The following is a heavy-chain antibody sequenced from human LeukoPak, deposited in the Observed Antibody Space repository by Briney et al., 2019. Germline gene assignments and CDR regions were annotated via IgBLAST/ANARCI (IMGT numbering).Heavy chain of an antibody. CDR3: ARVPADNWFDP. J-gene: IGHJ5*02. Sequence: SETLSLTCTVSGGSISSYYRSWIRQPPGKGLEWIGYIYYSGSTNYNPSLKSRVTISVDTSKNQFSMKLSSVTAADTAVYYCARVPADNWFDPWGQGTLVTVSS. V-gene: IGHV4-59*01. CDR2: IYYSGST. CDR1: GGSISSYY. D-gene: IGHD2-2*01.